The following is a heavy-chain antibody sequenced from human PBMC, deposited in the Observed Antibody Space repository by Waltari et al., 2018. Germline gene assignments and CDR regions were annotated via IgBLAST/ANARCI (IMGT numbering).Heavy chain of an antibody. Sequence: QVQLQESGPGLVKPSETLSLTCAVSGYSISSGYYWGWIRQPPGKGLEWIGSIYHSGSTYYNPSLKSRVTISVDTSKNQFSLKLSSVTAADTAVYYCARDAWDSSGYWGAWGQGTLVTVSS. D-gene: IGHD3-22*01. CDR3: ARDAWDSSGYWGA. V-gene: IGHV4-38-2*02. CDR2: IYHSGST. J-gene: IGHJ5*02. CDR1: GYSISSGYY.